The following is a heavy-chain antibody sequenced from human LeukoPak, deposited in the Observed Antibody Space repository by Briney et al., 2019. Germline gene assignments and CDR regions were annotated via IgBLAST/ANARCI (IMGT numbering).Heavy chain of an antibody. CDR3: SSSWEDPFPNAFDI. D-gene: IGHD6-13*01. CDR2: ISSSSSYI. V-gene: IGHV3-21*01. J-gene: IGHJ3*02. CDR1: GFTFSSYS. Sequence: GGSLRLSCAASGFTFSSYSMNWVRQAPGKGLEWVSSISSSSSYIYYADSVKGRFTISRDNAKNSLYLQMNSLRAEDTAVYYCSSSWEDPFPNAFDIWGQGTMVTVSS.